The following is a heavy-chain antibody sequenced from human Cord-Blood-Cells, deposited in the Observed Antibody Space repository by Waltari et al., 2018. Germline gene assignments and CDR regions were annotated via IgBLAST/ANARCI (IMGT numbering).Heavy chain of an antibody. CDR3: ARGYYDSSGYYYY. D-gene: IGHD3-22*01. CDR2: IKQDGSEK. J-gene: IGHJ4*02. Sequence: EVQLVESGGGLVQPGGSLRLSCAASGFTFSSYWMSWVRQAPGKGREWGANIKQDGSEKYYVDSVKGRFTISRDNAKNSLYLQMNSLRAEDTAVYYCARGYYDSSGYYYYWGQGTLVTVSS. V-gene: IGHV3-7*01. CDR1: GFTFSSYW.